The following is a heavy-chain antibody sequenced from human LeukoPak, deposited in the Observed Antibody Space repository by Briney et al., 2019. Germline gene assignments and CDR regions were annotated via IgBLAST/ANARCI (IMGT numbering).Heavy chain of an antibody. V-gene: IGHV3-48*01. Sequence: GGSLRLSCAVSGFTFNTYSMNWVRQAPGKGPEWISYISGSGGTMYYADSVKGRLTISRDNAKSSLNLQMSRLRAEDTAVYYCARGGSGPSRYWGHGTLVTASS. CDR2: ISGSGGTM. D-gene: IGHD3-10*01. CDR3: ARGGSGPSRY. CDR1: GFTFNTYS. J-gene: IGHJ4*01.